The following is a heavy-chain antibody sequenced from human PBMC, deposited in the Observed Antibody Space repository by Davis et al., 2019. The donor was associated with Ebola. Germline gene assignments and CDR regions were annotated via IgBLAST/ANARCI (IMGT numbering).Heavy chain of an antibody. CDR1: GITVSRYW. CDR3: ARSAGGFDV. Sequence: GESLKISCAASGITVSRYWMHWVRQVPGKGLMWVSHINNDGSEATYAASVKGRFPISRDNARNTVFLQMNSLREEDTAVYYCARSAGGFDVWGQGTLVTVSS. V-gene: IGHV3-74*01. CDR2: INNDGSEA. J-gene: IGHJ4*02. D-gene: IGHD3-16*01.